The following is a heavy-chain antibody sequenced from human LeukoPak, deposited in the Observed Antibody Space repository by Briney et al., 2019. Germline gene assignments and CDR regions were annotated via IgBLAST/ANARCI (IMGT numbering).Heavy chain of an antibody. J-gene: IGHJ4*02. CDR1: GGSFSVYY. CDR2: INHSGST. CDR3: ARHQGWLQWEY. V-gene: IGHV4-34*01. Sequence: PSETLSLTCAVYGGSFSVYYWSWIRQPPGKGREWIGEINHSGSTNYNPSLKSRVTISVDTSKNQFSLKLRSVTAADTAVYYCARHQGWLQWEYWGQGTLVTVSS. D-gene: IGHD5-24*01.